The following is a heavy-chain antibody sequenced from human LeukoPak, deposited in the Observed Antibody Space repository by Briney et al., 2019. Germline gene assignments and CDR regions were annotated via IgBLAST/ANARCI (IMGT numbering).Heavy chain of an antibody. J-gene: IGHJ6*03. CDR3: AKADSSSWYLNYYYYYMDV. CDR2: ISGGGGST. D-gene: IGHD6-13*01. Sequence: GGSLRLSCAASGFTFSSYAMSWVRQAPGKGLEWVSAISGGGGSTYYADSVKGRFTISRDNSKYTQYLQMNRLRAEDRAVYYCAKADSSSWYLNYYYYYMDVWGKGTTVTVSS. CDR1: GFTFSSYA. V-gene: IGHV3-23*01.